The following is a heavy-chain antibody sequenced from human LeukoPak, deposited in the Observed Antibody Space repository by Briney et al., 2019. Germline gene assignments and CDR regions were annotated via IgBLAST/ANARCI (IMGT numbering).Heavy chain of an antibody. CDR3: ARLTGDPYYFDY. D-gene: IGHD7-27*01. J-gene: IGHJ4*02. CDR1: GGTFSSYA. Sequence: ASVKVSCKASGGTFSSYAISWVRQAPGQGLEWMGGIIPIFGTANYAQKFQGRVTITTDESTSTAYMELSSLRSEDTAVYYCARLTGDPYYFDYWGQGTLVTVSS. V-gene: IGHV1-69*05. CDR2: IIPIFGTA.